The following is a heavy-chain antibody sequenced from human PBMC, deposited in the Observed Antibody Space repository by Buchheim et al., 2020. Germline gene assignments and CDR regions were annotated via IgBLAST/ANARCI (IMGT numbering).Heavy chain of an antibody. CDR3: ARVTRITMVRGVTHYYYYYGMDV. V-gene: IGHV4-39*07. CDR2: IYYSGST. Sequence: QLQLQESGPGLVKPSETLSLTCTVSGGSISSSSYYWGWLRQPPGKGLEWIGSIYYSGSTYYNPSLKSRVTISVDTSTNQFSLKLSSVTAADTAVYYCARVTRITMVRGVTHYYYYYGMDVWGQGTT. D-gene: IGHD3-10*01. CDR1: GGSISSSSYY. J-gene: IGHJ6*02.